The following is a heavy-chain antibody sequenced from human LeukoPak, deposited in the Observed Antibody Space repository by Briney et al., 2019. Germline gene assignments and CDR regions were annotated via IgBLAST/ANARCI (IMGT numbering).Heavy chain of an antibody. Sequence: GGFLRLSCAASGFTFSDYYMSWIRQAPGKGLEWVSYISSSGSTIYYADSVKGRFTISRDNAKNSLYLQMNSLRAEDTAVYYCARVWYYYYYMDVWGKGTTVTVSS. CDR1: GFTFSDYY. J-gene: IGHJ6*03. CDR2: ISSSGSTI. V-gene: IGHV3-11*01. D-gene: IGHD3-16*01. CDR3: ARVWYYYYYMDV.